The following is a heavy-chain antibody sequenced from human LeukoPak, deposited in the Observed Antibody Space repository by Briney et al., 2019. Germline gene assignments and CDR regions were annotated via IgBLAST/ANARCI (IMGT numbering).Heavy chain of an antibody. D-gene: IGHD3-3*01. Sequence: SETLSLTCSVSGGSITGFYWSWIRQSAGKRLEWIGHMPTNGNIIYNPSLKSRVTMSIDTSKNQFSLKLTSVTAADTAVYYCARDPHYDFWSGKHSYYGLDVWGQGTSVTVSS. J-gene: IGHJ6*02. CDR3: ARDPHYDFWSGKHSYYGLDV. CDR2: MPTNGNI. V-gene: IGHV4-4*07. CDR1: GGSITGFY.